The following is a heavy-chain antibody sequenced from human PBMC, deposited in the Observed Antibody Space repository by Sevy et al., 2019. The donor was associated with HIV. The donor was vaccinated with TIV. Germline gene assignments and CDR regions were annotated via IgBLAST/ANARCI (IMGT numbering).Heavy chain of an antibody. CDR1: GGSISSSY. CDR2: IFHTGST. J-gene: IGHJ2*01. CDR3: ARALSDYVWGSSRYGGRYFDL. D-gene: IGHD3-16*02. Sequence: SETLSLTCTVSGGSISSSYWSWIRQPPGKGLEWIGYIFHTGSTTYNPSLKSRVPISLDTSNSQFSLKLNSVTAADTAVYYCARALSDYVWGSSRYGGRYFDLWGRGTLVTVSS. V-gene: IGHV4-59*13.